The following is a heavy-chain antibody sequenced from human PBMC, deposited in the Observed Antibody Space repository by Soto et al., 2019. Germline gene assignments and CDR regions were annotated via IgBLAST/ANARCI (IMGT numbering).Heavy chain of an antibody. D-gene: IGHD2-21*02. CDR2: VNPSGGHT. CDR1: GDTFTDYY. V-gene: IGHV1-46*01. J-gene: IGHJ4*02. CDR3: ARGGHVVVVTAALDY. Sequence: QVQLVQSGAEVKKPGASVKVSCKASGDTFTDYYIHWVRQAPGQGLEWMGTVNPSGGHTTYAQHFLGRMTXPXXXSXXTLYTELTSLTSEDTAVYYCARGGHVVVVTAALDYWGQGTLVTVSS.